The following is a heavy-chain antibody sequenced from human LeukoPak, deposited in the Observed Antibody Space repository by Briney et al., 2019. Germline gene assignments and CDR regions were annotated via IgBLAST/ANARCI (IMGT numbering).Heavy chain of an antibody. CDR1: GGSISSGSYY. D-gene: IGHD2/OR15-2a*01. V-gene: IGHV4-61*02. CDR3: ARDLSHPTRGRGYYYGMDV. CDR2: IYTSGST. Sequence: PSQTLSLTCTVSGGSISSGSYYWSWIRQPAGKGLEWIGRIYTSGSTNYNPSLKSRVTISVDTSKNQFSLKLSSVTAADTAVYYCARDLSHPTRGRGYYYGMDVWGQGTTVTVSS. J-gene: IGHJ6*02.